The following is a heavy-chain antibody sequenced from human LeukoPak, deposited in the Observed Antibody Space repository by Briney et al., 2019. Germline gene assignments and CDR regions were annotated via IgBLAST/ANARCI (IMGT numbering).Heavy chain of an antibody. CDR2: TYYSGST. V-gene: IGHV4-31*03. CDR1: GGSISSGGYY. Sequence: SETLSLTCTVSGGSISSGGYYWSWIRQHPGKGLEWIGYTYYSGSTYYNPSLKSRVTISVDTSKNQFSLKLSSVTAADTAVYYCARDVPKRGYSYGYNWFDPWGQGTLVTVSS. CDR3: ARDVPKRGYSYGYNWFDP. D-gene: IGHD5-18*01. J-gene: IGHJ5*02.